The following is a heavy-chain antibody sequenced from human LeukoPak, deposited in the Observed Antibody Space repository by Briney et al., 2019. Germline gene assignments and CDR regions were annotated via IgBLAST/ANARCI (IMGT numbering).Heavy chain of an antibody. Sequence: ASVKVSCKASEYTFTSYYMLWVRQAPGQGLKWLGIINPSGGSASYAKKLQGRVIMTRDMSTAKVYRDLRSLSSEDTAVDFCAREQRGGLSGSLGGLFASYYTYYYMDVWGRGTTVSVSS. CDR1: EYTFTSYY. V-gene: IGHV1-46*01. J-gene: IGHJ6*03. D-gene: IGHD1-26*01. CDR2: INPSGGSA. CDR3: AREQRGGLSGSLGGLFASYYTYYYMDV.